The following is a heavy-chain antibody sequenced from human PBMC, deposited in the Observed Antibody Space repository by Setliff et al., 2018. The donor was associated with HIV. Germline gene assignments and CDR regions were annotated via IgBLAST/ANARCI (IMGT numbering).Heavy chain of an antibody. Sequence: ASVKVSCKASGYNFTSYYMHWVRQAPGQGLEWMGIINPSGGSTSYAQKFQGRVTMTRDTSTSTVYMELSSLRSEDTAVYYCARDRTGTYYYGSGAPGDAFDIWCQGTMVTVSS. D-gene: IGHD3-10*01. CDR1: GYNFTSYY. CDR3: ARDRTGTYYYGSGAPGDAFDI. V-gene: IGHV1-46*01. CDR2: INPSGGST. J-gene: IGHJ3*02.